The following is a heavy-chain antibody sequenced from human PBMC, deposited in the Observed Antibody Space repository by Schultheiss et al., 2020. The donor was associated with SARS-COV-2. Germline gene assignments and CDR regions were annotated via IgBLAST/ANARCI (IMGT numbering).Heavy chain of an antibody. D-gene: IGHD2-15*01. CDR1: GYTFTGYY. CDR2: INPNSGGT. Sequence: ASVKVSCKASGYTFTGYYMHWVRQAPGQGLEWMGWINPNSGGTNYAQKFHGRVTMTRDTSISTAYMELSRLRSDDTAVYYCARDVGEAEYFQHWGQGTLVTVSS. V-gene: IGHV1-2*02. J-gene: IGHJ1*01. CDR3: ARDVGEAEYFQH.